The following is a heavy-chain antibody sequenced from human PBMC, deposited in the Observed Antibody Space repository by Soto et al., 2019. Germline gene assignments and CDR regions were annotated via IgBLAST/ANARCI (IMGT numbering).Heavy chain of an antibody. CDR2: IYYSGST. V-gene: IGHV4-39*01. Sequence: SETLSLTCTVSGGSISSSSYYWGWIRQPPGKGLEWIGSIYYSGSTYYNPSLKSRVTISVDTSKNQFSLKLSSVTAADTAVYYCARHVHPSGYGYGYGYNWFDPWGQGTLVTVSS. CDR3: ARHVHPSGYGYGYGYNWFDP. J-gene: IGHJ5*02. D-gene: IGHD5-18*01. CDR1: GGSISSSSYY.